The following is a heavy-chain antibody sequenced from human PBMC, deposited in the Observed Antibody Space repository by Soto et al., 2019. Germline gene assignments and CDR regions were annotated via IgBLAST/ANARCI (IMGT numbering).Heavy chain of an antibody. CDR1: GFTSSSYA. CDR3: AREGPGYSSGWSLNYYGMAV. D-gene: IGHD6-19*01. V-gene: IGHV3-30-3*01. J-gene: IGHJ6*02. CDR2: ISYDGSNR. Sequence: GGSLRLSCAASGFTSSSYAMHWVRQAPGKGLEWVAVISYDGSNRYYADSVKGRFTISRDNSKNTLYLQMNSLRAEDTAVYYCAREGPGYSSGWSLNYYGMAVWGQGTTVTVSS.